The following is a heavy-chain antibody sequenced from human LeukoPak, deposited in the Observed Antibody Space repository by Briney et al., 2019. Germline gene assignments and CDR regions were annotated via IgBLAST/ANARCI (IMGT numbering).Heavy chain of an antibody. J-gene: IGHJ3*02. CDR1: GYTFTPYW. Sequence: GESLKISCKGSGYTFTPYWIGWVRQMPGKGLEWMGIIYPGDSGTRYSPSFQGQVTISADKSISTAYLQWSSLKASDTAMYYCARRGHRQAADNAFDIWGQGTMVTVSS. D-gene: IGHD6-13*01. V-gene: IGHV5-51*01. CDR3: ARRGHRQAADNAFDI. CDR2: IYPGDSGT.